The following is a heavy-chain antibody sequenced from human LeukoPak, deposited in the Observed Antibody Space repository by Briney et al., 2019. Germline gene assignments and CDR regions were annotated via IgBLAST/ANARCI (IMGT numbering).Heavy chain of an antibody. V-gene: IGHV3-48*03. CDR2: ISSSASTI. D-gene: IGHD5-12*01. CDR1: GFTFSSYE. Sequence: GGSLRLSCAASGFTFSSYEMNWVRQAPGKGLEWISYISSSASTIYYADSVKGRFTTSRDNAKNSLSLQMNSLRAEDTAVYYCASIYSDYAFDIWGQGTLVTV. CDR3: ASIYSDYAFDI. J-gene: IGHJ3*02.